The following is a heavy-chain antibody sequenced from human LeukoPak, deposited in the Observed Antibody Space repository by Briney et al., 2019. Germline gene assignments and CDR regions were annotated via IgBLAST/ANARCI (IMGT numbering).Heavy chain of an antibody. CDR1: GFTVSSNY. D-gene: IGHD4-23*01. Sequence: QSGGSLRLSCAASGFTVSSNYLSWVRQAPGKGLECVSVIYSGGNTYYADSVKGRFTISRDNPKNTLFLQMNSLRAEDTAVYYCARRGDGGRSFDYWGQGTLVTVSS. V-gene: IGHV3-53*01. CDR3: ARRGDGGRSFDY. J-gene: IGHJ4*02. CDR2: IYSGGNT.